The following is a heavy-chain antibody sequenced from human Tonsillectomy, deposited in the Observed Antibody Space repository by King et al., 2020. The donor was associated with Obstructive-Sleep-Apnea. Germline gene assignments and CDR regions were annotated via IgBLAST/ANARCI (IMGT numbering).Heavy chain of an antibody. Sequence: VQLVESGGGLVQPGGSLRLSCAASGFTFRSDWMSWVRQAPGKGLEWVATIKSDGSDKYYLDSVKGRFTISRDNAKNSLSLQMSSLRVEDTAVYYCARDTSGGWTPFDYWGQGTLVTVSS. J-gene: IGHJ4*02. D-gene: IGHD6-19*01. V-gene: IGHV3-7*01. CDR2: IKSDGSDK. CDR3: ARDTSGGWTPFDY. CDR1: GFTFRSDW.